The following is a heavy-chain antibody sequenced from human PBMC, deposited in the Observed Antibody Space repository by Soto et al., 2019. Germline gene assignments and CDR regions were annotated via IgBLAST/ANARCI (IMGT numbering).Heavy chain of an antibody. CDR1: GYTFNTYG. Sequence: QVQLVQSGAEVKKPGASVKVSCKASGYTFNTYGINWVRQAPGQGLEWMGWISAYNGNTNYAQKLQGRVTMTPDTSKSTAYMELRSLRSDDTAVYFCARGEWSSGWGNFDHWGQGTLVTVSS. CDR2: ISAYNGNT. CDR3: ARGEWSSGWGNFDH. D-gene: IGHD6-19*01. V-gene: IGHV1-18*01. J-gene: IGHJ4*02.